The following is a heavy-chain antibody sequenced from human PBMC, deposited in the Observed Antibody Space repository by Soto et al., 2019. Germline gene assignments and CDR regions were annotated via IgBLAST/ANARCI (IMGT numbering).Heavy chain of an antibody. Sequence: EVQLLESGGGLVQPGGSLSLSCEASGFTFSGNARSWVRQAPGKGRGWASAIGGSGGSTYYADSVKGRFTISRDNSKNTLYLQMNSLRAEDTAVYYCANRDLPSYYDFWSGSVAFDYWGQGTLVTVSS. D-gene: IGHD3-3*01. CDR3: ANRDLPSYYDFWSGSVAFDY. CDR2: IGGSGGST. V-gene: IGHV3-23*01. J-gene: IGHJ4*02. CDR1: GFTFSGNA.